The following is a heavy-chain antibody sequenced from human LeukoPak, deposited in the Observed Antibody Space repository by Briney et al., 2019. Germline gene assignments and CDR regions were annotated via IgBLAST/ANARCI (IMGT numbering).Heavy chain of an antibody. J-gene: IGHJ4*02. D-gene: IGHD6-19*01. CDR1: GFTFNTYA. Sequence: GGSLRLSRAASGFTFNTYAMSWVRQAPGKGLEWVSYISSSGSTIYYADSVKGRFTISRDNAKNSLYLQMNSLRAEDTAVYYCARGANRTHSSGWCFDYWGQGTLVTVSS. CDR3: ARGANRTHSSGWCFDY. V-gene: IGHV3-48*03. CDR2: ISSSGSTI.